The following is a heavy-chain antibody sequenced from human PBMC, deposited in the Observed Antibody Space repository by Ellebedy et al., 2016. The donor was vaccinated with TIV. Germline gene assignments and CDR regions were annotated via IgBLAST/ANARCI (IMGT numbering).Heavy chain of an antibody. D-gene: IGHD4-17*01. CDR3: ARDRDYGTFDY. V-gene: IGHV1-46*01. CDR1: GYTFTSYY. J-gene: IGHJ4*02. CDR2: INPSGGST. Sequence: AASVKVSCKASGYTFTSYYMHWVRQAPGQGLEWMGIINPSGGSTSYAQKFQGRVTITRDTSASTADMELSSLRSEDTAVYYCARDRDYGTFDYWGQGTLVTVSS.